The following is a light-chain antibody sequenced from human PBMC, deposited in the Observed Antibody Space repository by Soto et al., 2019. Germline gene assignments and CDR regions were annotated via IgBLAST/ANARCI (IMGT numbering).Light chain of an antibody. CDR2: DAS. J-gene: IGKJ4*01. Sequence: DIQMTQSPSTLSASVGDRVTMTFRASQSISSWLAWYQQKPGKAPKLLIFDASSLESGTPSRFSGRRSGTQFTLTINGLQPDDFATYYCQQYDNYKPLTFGGGTKVDIK. CDR3: QQYDNYKPLT. V-gene: IGKV1-5*01. CDR1: QSISSW.